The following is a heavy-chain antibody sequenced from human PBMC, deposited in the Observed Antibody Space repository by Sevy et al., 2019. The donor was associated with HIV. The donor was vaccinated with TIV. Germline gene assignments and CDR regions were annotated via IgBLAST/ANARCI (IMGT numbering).Heavy chain of an antibody. D-gene: IGHD6-6*01. Sequence: GGSLRLSCAASGFTFDDYAMHWVRQAPGKGLEWVSGISWNSGSIGYADSVKGRFTISRDNAKNSLYLQMNSLRAEDTALYYCAKDLGAYSSSSPVGGDAFDIWGQGTMVTVSS. V-gene: IGHV3-9*01. J-gene: IGHJ3*02. CDR1: GFTFDDYA. CDR2: ISWNSGSI. CDR3: AKDLGAYSSSSPVGGDAFDI.